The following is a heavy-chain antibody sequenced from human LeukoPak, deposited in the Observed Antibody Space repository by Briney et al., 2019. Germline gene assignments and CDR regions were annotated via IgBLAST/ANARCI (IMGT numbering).Heavy chain of an antibody. CDR2: INPNSGGT. J-gene: IGHJ4*02. V-gene: IGHV1-2*02. D-gene: IGHD4-17*01. CDR1: GYTFTGYY. Sequence: GASVKVSCKASGYTFTGYYMHWVRQAPGQGLEWMGWINPNSGGTNYAQKFQGRVTMTRDTSISTAYMELSRLRSDDTAVYYCASAAYGEYVLGTYVPTGYWGQGTLVTVSS. CDR3: ASAAYGEYVLGTYVPTGY.